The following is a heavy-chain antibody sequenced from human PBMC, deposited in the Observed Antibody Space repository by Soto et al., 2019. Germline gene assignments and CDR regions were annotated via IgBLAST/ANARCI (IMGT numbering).Heavy chain of an antibody. CDR1: GGSISSYY. CDR2: IYYSGST. D-gene: IGHD2-15*01. J-gene: IGHJ5*02. Sequence: PSETLSLTCTVSGGSISSYYWSWIRQPPGKGLEWIGYIYYSGSTNYNPSLKSRVTISVDTSKNQFSLKLSSVTAADTAVYYCARRVYCSGGSCYSQGWLDPCGQGTMVTVYS. V-gene: IGHV4-59*01. CDR3: ARRVYCSGGSCYSQGWLDP.